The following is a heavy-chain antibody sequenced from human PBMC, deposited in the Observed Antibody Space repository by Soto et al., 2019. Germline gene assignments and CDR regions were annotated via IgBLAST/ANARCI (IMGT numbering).Heavy chain of an antibody. J-gene: IGHJ3*02. CDR3: AAPDYYDSSGSDAFDI. CDR1: GYTFTSYG. D-gene: IGHD3-22*01. V-gene: IGHV1-18*01. CDR2: ISAYNGNT. Sequence: QVQLVQSGAEVKKPGASVKVSCKASGYTFTSYGISCVRQAPGQGLEWMGWISAYNGNTNYAQKLQGRVTMTTDTSTSTAYMELRSLRSDDTAVYYCAAPDYYDSSGSDAFDIWGQGTMVTVSS.